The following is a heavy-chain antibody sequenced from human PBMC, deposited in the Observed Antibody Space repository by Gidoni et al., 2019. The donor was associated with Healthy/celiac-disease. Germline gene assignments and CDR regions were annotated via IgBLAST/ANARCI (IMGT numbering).Heavy chain of an antibody. Sequence: QVQLVESGGGVVQPGRSLRLSCAASGFTFSSYGMHWVRQAPGKGLEWVAVISYDGSNKYYADSVKGRFTISRDNSKNTLYLQMNSLRAEDTAVYYCAKELYLWGQGTLVTVSS. CDR1: GFTFSSYG. CDR3: AKELYL. J-gene: IGHJ4*02. CDR2: ISYDGSNK. D-gene: IGHD2-8*01. V-gene: IGHV3-30*18.